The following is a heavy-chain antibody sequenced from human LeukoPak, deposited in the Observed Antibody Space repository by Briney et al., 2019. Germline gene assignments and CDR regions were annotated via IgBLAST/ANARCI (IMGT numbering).Heavy chain of an antibody. Sequence: GGSLRLSCEASGFTFSNFGMHWVRQAPGKGLEWVAVIWYDGSNKYYADSVKGRFTISRDNSKNTLYLQMNSLRAEDTAVYYCAYGDTERDFDYWGQGTLVTVSS. D-gene: IGHD4-17*01. J-gene: IGHJ4*02. CDR3: AYGDTERDFDY. V-gene: IGHV3-33*01. CDR1: GFTFSNFG. CDR2: IWYDGSNK.